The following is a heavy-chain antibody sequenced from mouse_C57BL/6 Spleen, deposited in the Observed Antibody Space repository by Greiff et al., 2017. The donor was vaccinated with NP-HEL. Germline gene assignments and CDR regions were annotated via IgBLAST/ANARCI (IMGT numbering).Heavy chain of an antibody. CDR2: INPNNGGT. CDR3: ARTPEGYDYDRGYWYFDV. D-gene: IGHD2-4*01. Sequence: VQLQQSGPELVKPGASVKMSCKASGYTFTDYNMHWVKQSHGKSLEWIGYINPNNGGTSYNQKFKGKATLTVNKSSSTAYMELRSLTSEDSAVYYCARTPEGYDYDRGYWYFDVWGTGTTVTVSS. V-gene: IGHV1-22*01. J-gene: IGHJ1*03. CDR1: GYTFTDYN.